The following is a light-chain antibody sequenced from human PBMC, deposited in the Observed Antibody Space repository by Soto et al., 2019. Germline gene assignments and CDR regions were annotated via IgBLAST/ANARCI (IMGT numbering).Light chain of an antibody. Sequence: EIVLTQSPGTQSLSPGERATLSCRASQSVSSSSLAWYQQKPGQDPRLLIYGASSRATGIPDRFSGSGSGTDFTLTVSRLEPEDFVVYYCQQYGNSPPYTFGQGTKLEI. CDR2: GAS. CDR3: QQYGNSPPYT. CDR1: QSVSSSS. J-gene: IGKJ2*01. V-gene: IGKV3-20*01.